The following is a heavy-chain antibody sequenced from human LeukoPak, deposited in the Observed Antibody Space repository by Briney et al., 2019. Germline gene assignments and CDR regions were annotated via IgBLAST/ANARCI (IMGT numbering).Heavy chain of an antibody. CDR3: ARDMRRHGESGYGFDY. Sequence: PSETLSLTCTVSNGSISSYYWSWIRQPPGKGLEWIGNVYYTGNNNYNPSLKSRVTISQDTFKKQFSLKLTSLNAADTAMYYCARDMRRHGESGYGFDYWGQGIRVTVS. J-gene: IGHJ4*02. V-gene: IGHV4-59*01. D-gene: IGHD5-12*01. CDR1: NGSISSYY. CDR2: VYYTGNN.